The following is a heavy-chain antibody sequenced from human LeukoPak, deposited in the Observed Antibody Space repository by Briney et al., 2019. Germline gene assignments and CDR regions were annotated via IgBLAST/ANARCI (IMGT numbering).Heavy chain of an antibody. CDR1: GYTFTGYY. J-gene: IGHJ3*02. Sequence: GASVKVSCKASGYTFTGYYMHWVRQAPGQGLEWMGRINPNSGGTNYAQKFQGRVTMTRDTSISTAYMELSRLRSDDTAVYYCARRYYDSSGYSTGAFDIWGQGTMVTVSS. CDR2: INPNSGGT. D-gene: IGHD3-22*01. CDR3: ARRYYDSSGYSTGAFDI. V-gene: IGHV1-2*06.